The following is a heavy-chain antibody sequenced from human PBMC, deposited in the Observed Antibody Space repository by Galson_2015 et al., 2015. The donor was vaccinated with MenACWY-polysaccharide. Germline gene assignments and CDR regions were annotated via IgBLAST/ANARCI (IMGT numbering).Heavy chain of an antibody. CDR2: IFWDDHK. J-gene: IGHJ4*02. D-gene: IGHD6-25*01. V-gene: IGHV2-5*02. CDR1: GFSVSTSGVG. Sequence: PALVKPTQPLTLTCTVSGFSVSTSGVGVGWIRQPPGKALEWLALIFWDDHKGYSPSLKSRLTITKDTSQNQVVLTMTDMDPEDTATYYCAHRRGVAAADDYWGQGILVIVSS. CDR3: AHRRGVAAADDY.